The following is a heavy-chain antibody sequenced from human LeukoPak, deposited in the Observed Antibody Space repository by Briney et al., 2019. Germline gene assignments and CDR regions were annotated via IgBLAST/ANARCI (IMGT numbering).Heavy chain of an antibody. CDR2: MNPNSGNT. J-gene: IGHJ6*03. CDR1: GYTFTSYD. CDR3: ARAIAASSWYRYYYYYMDV. Sequence: ASVKVSCKASGYTFTSYDINWVRQATGQGLEWMRWMNPNSGNTGYAQKFQGRVTMTRNTSISTAYMELSSLRSEDTAVYYCARAIAASSWYRYYYYYMDVWGKGTTVTISS. V-gene: IGHV1-8*01. D-gene: IGHD6-13*01.